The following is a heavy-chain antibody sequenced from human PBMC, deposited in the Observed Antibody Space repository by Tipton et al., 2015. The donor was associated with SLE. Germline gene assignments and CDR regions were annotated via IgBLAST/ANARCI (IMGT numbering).Heavy chain of an antibody. CDR2: IYYSGST. D-gene: IGHD3-16*01. CDR1: GGPLTGYV. V-gene: IGHV4-59*01. Sequence: TLSLTCAVYGGPLTGYVWSWIRQPPGKGLEWIGYIYYSGSTNYNPSLKSRVTISVDTSKNQFSLKLSSVTAADTAVYYCARDLGRLYFDYWGQGTLVTVSS. CDR3: ARDLGRLYFDY. J-gene: IGHJ4*02.